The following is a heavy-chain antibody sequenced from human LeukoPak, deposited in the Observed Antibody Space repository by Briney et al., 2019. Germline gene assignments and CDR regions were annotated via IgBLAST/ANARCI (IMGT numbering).Heavy chain of an antibody. Sequence: PGGSLRLSCAAAGFTCDEYAMHWVRQAPGKGLEWVSLISGDGGSTYYADSVKGRFTISRDNSKNSLYLQMNSLRTEDTALYYCAKVGYGQLGLFDYWGQGTLVTVSS. D-gene: IGHD5-18*01. J-gene: IGHJ4*02. V-gene: IGHV3-43*02. CDR1: GFTCDEYA. CDR2: ISGDGGST. CDR3: AKVGYGQLGLFDY.